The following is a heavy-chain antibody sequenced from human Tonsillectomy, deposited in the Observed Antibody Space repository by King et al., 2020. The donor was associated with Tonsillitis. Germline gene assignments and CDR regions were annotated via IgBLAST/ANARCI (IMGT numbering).Heavy chain of an antibody. J-gene: IGHJ4*01. V-gene: IGHV3-7*01. Sequence: QLVQSGGGLVQPGGSLRLSCAASGFTFSNYWMSWVRQAPGKGLEWVANIKQDGSDKYYVDSVKGRFTISRDNAKNSLFLQINSLRVEDTAVYYCARASSYNYDSSGYYPDVDYCGHGTLVTVSS. CDR3: ARASSYNYDSSGYYPDVDY. CDR2: IKQDGSDK. D-gene: IGHD3-22*01. CDR1: GFTFSNYW.